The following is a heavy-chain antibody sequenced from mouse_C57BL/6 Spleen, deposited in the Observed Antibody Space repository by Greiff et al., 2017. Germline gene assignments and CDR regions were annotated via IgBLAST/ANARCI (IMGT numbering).Heavy chain of an antibody. J-gene: IGHJ4*01. CDR2: INPNNGGT. Sequence: VHVKQSGPELVKPGASVKISCKASGYTFTDYYMNWVKQSHGKSLEWIGDINPNNGGTSYNQKFKGKATLTVDKSSSTAYMELRSLTSEDSAVYYCARASKAYAMDYWGQGTSVTVSS. CDR1: GYTFTDYY. CDR3: ARASKAYAMDY. D-gene: IGHD2-10*02. V-gene: IGHV1-26*01.